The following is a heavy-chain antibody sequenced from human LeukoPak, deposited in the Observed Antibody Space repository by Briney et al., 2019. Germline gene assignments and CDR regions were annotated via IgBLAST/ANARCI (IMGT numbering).Heavy chain of an antibody. J-gene: IGHJ6*02. V-gene: IGHV3-48*02. D-gene: IGHD1-26*01. CDR3: VRIRDSGAYYFYYGMDV. Sequence: GGSLRLSCVVSGFIFSNDSMNWGRQAPGEGLEWLSYISRTSSTILYADSVKGRFTISRDQAKNSVFLQMNSLRDEDTAAYYCVRIRDSGAYYFYYGMDVWGQGTTVTVSS. CDR1: GFIFSNDS. CDR2: ISRTSSTI.